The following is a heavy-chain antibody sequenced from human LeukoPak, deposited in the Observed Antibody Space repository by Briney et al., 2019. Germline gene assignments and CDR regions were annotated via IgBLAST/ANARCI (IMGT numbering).Heavy chain of an antibody. Sequence: GASVKVSCKASGYTFTSYDINWVRQATGQGLEWMGWMNPNSGNTGYAQKFQGRVTITADESTSTAYMELSSLRSEDTAVYYCARDRRSYYGSGSPPPMAYYYYYMDVWGKGTTVTVSS. CDR2: MNPNSGNT. V-gene: IGHV1-8*01. J-gene: IGHJ6*03. CDR3: ARDRRSYYGSGSPPPMAYYYYYMDV. D-gene: IGHD3-10*01. CDR1: GYTFTSYD.